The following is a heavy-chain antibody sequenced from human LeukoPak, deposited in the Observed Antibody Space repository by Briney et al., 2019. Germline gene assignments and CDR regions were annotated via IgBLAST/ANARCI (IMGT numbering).Heavy chain of an antibody. CDR1: GFTFNNYA. CDR2: ISGGGETT. D-gene: IGHD4-17*01. J-gene: IGHJ4*02. V-gene: IGHV3-23*01. CDR3: ARDYADYVGYFFFDY. Sequence: PGGSLRLSCAASGFTFNNYAMNWVRQAPGKGLEWGSSISGGGETTYYADSAKGRFTISGDNSQNTLYLQMNSLRAEDTAVYYCARDYADYVGYFFFDYWGQRTLVTVSS.